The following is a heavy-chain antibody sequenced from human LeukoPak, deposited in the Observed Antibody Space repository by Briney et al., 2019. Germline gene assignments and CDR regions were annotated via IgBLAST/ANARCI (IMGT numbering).Heavy chain of an antibody. Sequence: GGSLRLSCAPSGFTFSNYGMHWVRQAPGKGLEWVAGLSYDGINNDYADSLRARFTISRDNSKNTLYLYMSRLRAEDTAVYYCARGYNSGWRSPFDFWGQGTLVTVSS. CDR3: ARGYNSGWRSPFDF. CDR2: LSYDGINN. J-gene: IGHJ4*02. CDR1: GFTFSNYG. D-gene: IGHD6-19*01. V-gene: IGHV3-30*03.